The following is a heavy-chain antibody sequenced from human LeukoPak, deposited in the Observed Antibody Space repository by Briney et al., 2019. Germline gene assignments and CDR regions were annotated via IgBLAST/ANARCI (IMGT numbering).Heavy chain of an antibody. D-gene: IGHD2-2*01. J-gene: IGHJ4*02. CDR2: IIPIFGTP. CDR1: GGTFSSYA. CDR3: ARDRGYCSSTSCPDPPLDY. V-gene: IGHV1-69*13. Sequence: SVKVSCKASGGTFSSYAISWVRQAPGQGLEWMGGIIPIFGTPNYAQKFQGRVTITADESTSTAYMELSSLRSEDTAVYYCARDRGYCSSTSCPDPPLDYWGQGTLVTVSS.